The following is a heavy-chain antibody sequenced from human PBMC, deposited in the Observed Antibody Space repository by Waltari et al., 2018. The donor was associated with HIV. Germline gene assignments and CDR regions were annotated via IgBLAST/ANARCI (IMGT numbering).Heavy chain of an antibody. CDR3: AKDHFARNSLWDAFDI. V-gene: IGHV3-23*04. Sequence: EGELVESGGGLVLPGGSLRLSCTGTGFIFGDYAMTWVRQAPGRVLEWVLSTGGAGDDAYYADSVKGRFTITRDHSKKTLHLQMNSLRAEDTAVYYCAKDHFARNSLWDAFDIWGQGTMVTVSS. D-gene: IGHD2-21*01. CDR2: TGGAGDDA. CDR1: GFIFGDYA. J-gene: IGHJ3*02.